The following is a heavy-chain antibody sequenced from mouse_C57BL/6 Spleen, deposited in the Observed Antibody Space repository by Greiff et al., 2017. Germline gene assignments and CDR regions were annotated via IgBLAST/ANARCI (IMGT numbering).Heavy chain of an antibody. Sequence: VQLQQSGPELVKPGDSVKISCKASGYSFTGYFMNWVMQSHGKSLEWIGRINPYNGDTYYNQKFKGKATLTVDKSTSTAHMELQSLTSKDSAVYLCEVDGYYGGVRYFDVWGKGTTVTVSS. CDR2: INPYNGDT. J-gene: IGHJ1*03. CDR1: GYSFTGYF. V-gene: IGHV1-20*01. D-gene: IGHD2-3*01. CDR3: EVDGYYGGVRYFDV.